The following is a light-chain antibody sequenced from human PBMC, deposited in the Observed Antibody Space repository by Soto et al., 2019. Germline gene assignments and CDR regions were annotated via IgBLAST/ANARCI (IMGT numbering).Light chain of an antibody. CDR2: KAS. J-gene: IGKJ1*01. Sequence: DIQMTQSPSTLSASVGDRVTITCRASQSVGSWLAWYQHKPGKAPNLLIYKASSLEGGVPSRFSGSGSGTEFTLTISSLQPDDFATYYCQQYNSYPWTFGQGTKVEIK. V-gene: IGKV1-5*03. CDR1: QSVGSW. CDR3: QQYNSYPWT.